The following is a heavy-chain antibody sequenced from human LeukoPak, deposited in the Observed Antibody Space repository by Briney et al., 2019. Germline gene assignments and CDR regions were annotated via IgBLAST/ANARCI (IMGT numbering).Heavy chain of an antibody. V-gene: IGHV4-59*01. CDR3: ARAYFCGGDCYSFDY. Sequence: SETLSLTCTVSGGPNSSYYWSWIRQPPGKGLEWIGYIYYSGSTNYNPSLKSRVTISVDTSKNQFSLKLSSVTAADTAVYYCARAYFCGGDCYSFDYWGQGTLVTVSS. J-gene: IGHJ4*02. D-gene: IGHD2-21*02. CDR1: GGPNSSYY. CDR2: IYYSGST.